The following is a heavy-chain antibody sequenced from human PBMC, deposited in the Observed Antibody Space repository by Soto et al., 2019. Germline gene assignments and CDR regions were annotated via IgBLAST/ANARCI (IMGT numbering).Heavy chain of an antibody. CDR3: ARRKGGSGPYYLDY. CDR2: MNPNTGNT. D-gene: IGHD3-16*01. V-gene: IGHV1-8*01. Sequence: QVQLVQSGAEVKKPGASVKVSCKASGYTFATYDFAWVRQATGQGLEWMGWMNPNTGNTGYAQAFRGRVTMTRNTSITTAYMELSSLRSEDTAVYFCARRKGGSGPYYLDYWGRGTLVTVSS. J-gene: IGHJ4*02. CDR1: GYTFATYD.